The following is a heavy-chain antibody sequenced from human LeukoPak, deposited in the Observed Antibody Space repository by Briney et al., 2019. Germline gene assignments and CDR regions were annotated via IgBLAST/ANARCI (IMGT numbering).Heavy chain of an antibody. CDR3: AKYKGLSGYGLSDY. J-gene: IGHJ4*02. CDR1: GFTFSSYA. Sequence: GGSLRLSCAASGFTFSSYAMSWVRQAPGKGLEWVSAISGSGGSTYYADSVKGRFTISRDNSKNTLYLQMNSLRAEDTAVYYCAKYKGLSGYGLSDYWRQGTLVTVSS. CDR2: ISGSGGST. D-gene: IGHD5-12*01. V-gene: IGHV3-23*01.